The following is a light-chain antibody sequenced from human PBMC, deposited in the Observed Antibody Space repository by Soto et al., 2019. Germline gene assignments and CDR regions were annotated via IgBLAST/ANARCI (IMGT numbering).Light chain of an antibody. CDR1: QGIGTY. Sequence: DIQMTQSPSSLSASVGDRVTITCRASQGIGTYLAWYQQKPGKVPKLLIYAASTLQSGVPSRFSGSGSGTDFTLTISSLQPEDVATYYCQKYNSAPWTFGQGNKFEIK. CDR2: AAS. CDR3: QKYNSAPWT. V-gene: IGKV1-27*01. J-gene: IGKJ1*01.